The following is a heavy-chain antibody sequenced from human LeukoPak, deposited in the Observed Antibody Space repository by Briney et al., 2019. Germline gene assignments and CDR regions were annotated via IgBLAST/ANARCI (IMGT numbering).Heavy chain of an antibody. D-gene: IGHD3-10*01. CDR3: ARDYYGSGSYDLDY. Sequence: GGSLRLSCAASGFTFSSYGMHWVRQALGKGLEWVAVIWYDGSNKYYADSVKGRFTISRDNSKNTLYLQMNSLRAEDTAVYYCARDYYGSGSYDLDYWGQGTLVTVSS. CDR1: GFTFSSYG. V-gene: IGHV3-33*01. CDR2: IWYDGSNK. J-gene: IGHJ4*02.